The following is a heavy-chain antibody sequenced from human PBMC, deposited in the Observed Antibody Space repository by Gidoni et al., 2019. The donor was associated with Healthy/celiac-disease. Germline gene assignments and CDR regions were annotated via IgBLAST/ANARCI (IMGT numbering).Heavy chain of an antibody. CDR2: INHSGST. Sequence: QVQLQQWGAGLLKHSETLSLTCAVYGGSFSGYYWSGIRQPPGKGLEWIGEINHSGSTNYNPSLKSRVTISVDTSKNQFSLKLSSVTAADTAVYYCARVFFGSGSDYWGQGTLVTVSS. CDR1: GGSFSGYY. J-gene: IGHJ4*02. D-gene: IGHD6-19*01. V-gene: IGHV4-34*01. CDR3: ARVFFGSGSDY.